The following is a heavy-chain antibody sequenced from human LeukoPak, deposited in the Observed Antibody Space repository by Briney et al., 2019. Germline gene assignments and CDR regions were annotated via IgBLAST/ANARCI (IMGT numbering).Heavy chain of an antibody. Sequence: SETLSLTCSVSGGSISTTTNYWSWIRQPPGRGLECIGTIYYTGGTDYNPSLKSRVAISIDTAKNQFTLQLSSVTAADTAVYYCASLLESAAGKFDYWGQGALVTVSS. CDR1: GGSISTTTNY. D-gene: IGHD6-13*01. J-gene: IGHJ4*02. CDR2: IYYTGGT. V-gene: IGHV4-39*01. CDR3: ASLLESAAGKFDY.